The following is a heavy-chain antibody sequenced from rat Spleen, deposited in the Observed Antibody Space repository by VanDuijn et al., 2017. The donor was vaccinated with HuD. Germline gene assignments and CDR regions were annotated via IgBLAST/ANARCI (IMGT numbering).Heavy chain of an antibody. CDR1: GLSFSNYD. Sequence: EVQLVESGGGAVQPGRSMKLSCAASGLSFSNYDMAWVRQAPTKGLEWVASISYDGTATYYRDSVKGRFTISRDIAKSTLYLQMNSLRSEDTATYYCTRGTYYRHWGQGVMVTVSS. V-gene: IGHV5-22*01. CDR3: TRGTYYRH. J-gene: IGHJ2*01. CDR2: ISYDGTAT. D-gene: IGHD1-12*01.